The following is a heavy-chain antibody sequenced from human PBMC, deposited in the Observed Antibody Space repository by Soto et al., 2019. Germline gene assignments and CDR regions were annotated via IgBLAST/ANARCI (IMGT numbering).Heavy chain of an antibody. D-gene: IGHD4-4*01. Sequence: EVQLVESGGGLVKPGGSLRLSCVGSAFIFSDHSMNWVRQAPGKGLEWVTSIGDTGTFIYYADSVKGRFTISRDNAKNSPFLQRDSLRPEDTAVYYCARDQRYLRQGYSDYWGQGTLVTVSS. CDR3: ARDQRYLRQGYSDY. J-gene: IGHJ4*02. V-gene: IGHV3-21*01. CDR2: IGDTGTFI. CDR1: AFIFSDHS.